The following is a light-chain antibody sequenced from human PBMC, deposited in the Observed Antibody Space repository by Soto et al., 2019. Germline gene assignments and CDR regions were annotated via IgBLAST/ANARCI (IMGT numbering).Light chain of an antibody. J-gene: IGKJ1*01. CDR2: DAS. CDR3: QQRSNWLWT. V-gene: IGKV3D-20*02. CDR1: PSVSSSY. Sequence: EIVLTQSPGTLSLSPGERATLSCRASPSVSSSYLAWYQQKPGQAPRLLIYDASNRATGIPARFSGSGSGTDFTLTISSLEPEDFAVYYCQQRSNWLWTFGQGTKVDI.